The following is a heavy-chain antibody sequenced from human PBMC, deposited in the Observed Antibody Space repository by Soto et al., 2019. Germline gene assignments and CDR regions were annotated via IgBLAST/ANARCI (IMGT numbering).Heavy chain of an antibody. J-gene: IGHJ6*02. V-gene: IGHV4-39*02. CDR1: GGSISSSSYY. CDR3: AREGAGSFNLYYDFWSGYYFYGMDV. Sequence: ETLSLTCTVSGGSISSSSYYWGWIRQPPGKGLEWIGSIYYSGSTYYNPSLKSRVTISVDTSKNQFSLKLSSVTAADTAVYYCAREGAGSFNLYYDFWSGYYFYGMDVWGQGTTVTVSS. D-gene: IGHD3-3*01. CDR2: IYYSGST.